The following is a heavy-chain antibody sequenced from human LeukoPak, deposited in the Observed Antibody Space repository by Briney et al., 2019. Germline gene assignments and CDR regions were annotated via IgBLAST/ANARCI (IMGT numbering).Heavy chain of an antibody. D-gene: IGHD3-10*01. CDR3: ARGSNYYDSGKGWFDP. CDR2: INHSGST. CDR1: GGSFSGYY. J-gene: IGHJ5*02. V-gene: IGHV4-34*01. Sequence: SETLSLTYAVYGGSFSGYYWSWIRQPPGKGLEWIGEINHSGSTNYNPSLKSRVTISVDTSKNQFSLKLSSVTAADTAVYYCARGSNYYDSGKGWFDPWGQGTLVTVSS.